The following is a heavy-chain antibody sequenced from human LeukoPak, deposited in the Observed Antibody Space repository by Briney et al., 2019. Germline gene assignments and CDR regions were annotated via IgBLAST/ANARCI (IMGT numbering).Heavy chain of an antibody. CDR1: GGSISSYY. J-gene: IGHJ4*02. Sequence: SETLSLTCTVSGGSISSYYWSWIRQPAGRGLEWIGRINTSGSSNYNPSLRSRVTMSVDTSKNQFSLNLSSVTAADTAVYYCARVDSSSWFSFFDYWGQGTLVTVSS. CDR2: INTSGSS. CDR3: ARVDSSSWFSFFDY. D-gene: IGHD6-13*01. V-gene: IGHV4-4*07.